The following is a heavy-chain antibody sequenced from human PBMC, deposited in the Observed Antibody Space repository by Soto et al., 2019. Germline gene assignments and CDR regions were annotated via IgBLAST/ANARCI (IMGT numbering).Heavy chain of an antibody. CDR3: ATSISSDRMDV. Sequence: GGSLRLSCATSGFTFTNYAMSWVRQASGKGLEWVSAISGSGGSTYYADSVKGRFTISRDNSKNTLYLQMNSLRAEDTAVYYCATSISSDRMDVWGQGTTVTVSS. V-gene: IGHV3-23*01. CDR2: ISGSGGST. J-gene: IGHJ6*02. CDR1: GFTFTNYA. D-gene: IGHD2-2*01.